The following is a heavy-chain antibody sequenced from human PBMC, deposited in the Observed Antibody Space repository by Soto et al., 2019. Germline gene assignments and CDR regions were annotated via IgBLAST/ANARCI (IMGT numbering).Heavy chain of an antibody. D-gene: IGHD7-27*01. Sequence: GGSLRLSCAASGFTFDDYAMHWVRQAPGKGLEWVAGISWNSGSIGYADFVKGRFTISRDNAKNSLYLQMNSLRAEDTALYYCAKDGAPWGYYYYYYYMDVWGKGTTVTVSS. CDR3: AKDGAPWGYYYYYYYMDV. V-gene: IGHV3-9*01. J-gene: IGHJ6*03. CDR2: ISWNSGSI. CDR1: GFTFDDYA.